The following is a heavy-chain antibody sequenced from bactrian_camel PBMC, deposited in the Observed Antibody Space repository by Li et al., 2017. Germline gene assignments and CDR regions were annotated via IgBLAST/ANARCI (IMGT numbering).Heavy chain of an antibody. V-gene: IGHV3S1*01. J-gene: IGHJ4*01. Sequence: HVQLVESGGGSVQAGGSLSLSCAARGYTQRSGCLAWFRQVPGKERETVATLVTSGAVDSTTYYRRSVQGRFTISLDNAKKTLYLQMNSLKPEDTAMYYCAADPRPCHEIDPTNAYIHWGQGTQVTVS. D-gene: IGHD2*01. CDR1: GYTQRSGC. CDR2: LVTSGAVDSTT. CDR3: AADPRPCHEIDPTNAYIH.